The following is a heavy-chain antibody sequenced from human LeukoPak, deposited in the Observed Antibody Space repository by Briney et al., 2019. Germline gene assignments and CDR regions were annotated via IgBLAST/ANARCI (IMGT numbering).Heavy chain of an antibody. Sequence: KPSETLSLTCAVYGGSFSGYYWSWIRQPPGKGLEWIGEINHSGSTNYNPSLKSRVTISVDTSKNQFSLKLSSVTAADTAVYYCARGALFYYYDSSGYYYNWFDPWGQETLVTVSS. V-gene: IGHV4-34*01. D-gene: IGHD3-22*01. CDR1: GGSFSGYY. J-gene: IGHJ5*02. CDR2: INHSGST. CDR3: ARGALFYYYDSSGYYYNWFDP.